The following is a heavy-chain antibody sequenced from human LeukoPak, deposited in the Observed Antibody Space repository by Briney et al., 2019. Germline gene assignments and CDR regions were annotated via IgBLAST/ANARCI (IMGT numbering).Heavy chain of an antibody. D-gene: IGHD6-13*01. J-gene: IGHJ4*02. CDR1: GLTVSSNY. CDR2: NEGGGKT. Sequence: GGSLRLSCAASGLTVSSNYMSWVRQAPGKGLEWVSVNEGGGKTYYADSVKGRFTISRDNSKNTLYLQMNSLRAEDTAVYYCARDRRGVRAGSGTKGFDYWGQGTLVTVSA. V-gene: IGHV3-66*01. CDR3: ARDRRGVRAGSGTKGFDY.